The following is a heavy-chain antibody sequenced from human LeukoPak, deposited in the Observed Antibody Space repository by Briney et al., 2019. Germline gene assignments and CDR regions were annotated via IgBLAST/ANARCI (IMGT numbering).Heavy chain of an antibody. D-gene: IGHD5-12*01. CDR3: ARIPLGYSGAYYFDY. V-gene: IGHV4-4*09. Sequence: ASETLSLTCTVSRGSISGSIRSYYWSWLRQPPGKGLEWIGYISSSGSVDDNPSPRSRVTISVDTSKNQFFLNLSSVSAADTAVYYCARIPLGYSGAYYFDYWGQGTLVTVSP. CDR1: RGSISGSIRSYY. CDR2: ISSSGSV. J-gene: IGHJ4*02.